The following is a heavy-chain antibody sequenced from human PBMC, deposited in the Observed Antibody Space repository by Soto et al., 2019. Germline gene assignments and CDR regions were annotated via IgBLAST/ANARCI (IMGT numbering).Heavy chain of an antibody. Sequence: PSETLSLTCAVYGGSFSGYYWSWIRQPPGKGLEWIGEINHSGSTNYNPSLKSRVTISVDTSKNQFSLKLSSVTAADTAVYYCARGRGYCSGGSCYGYYYYYGMDVWGQGTTVTVSS. CDR2: INHSGST. D-gene: IGHD2-15*01. CDR1: GGSFSGYY. V-gene: IGHV4-34*01. J-gene: IGHJ6*02. CDR3: ARGRGYCSGGSCYGYYYYYGMDV.